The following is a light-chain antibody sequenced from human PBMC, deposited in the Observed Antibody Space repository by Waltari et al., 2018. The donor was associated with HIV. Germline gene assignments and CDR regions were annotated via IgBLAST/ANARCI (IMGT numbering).Light chain of an antibody. CDR3: QQYYRIPPT. J-gene: IGKJ4*02. Sequence: DIVMTQSPDSLPVCLGERATFNRTSSRNILFSSDNSNYLAWYQQKPRQPPKLLISWASTRESGVPDRFSGSGSGTDFTLTITRLQAEDVAVYHCQQYYRIPPTFGGGTKVEIK. CDR2: WAS. CDR1: RNILFSSDNSNY. V-gene: IGKV4-1*01.